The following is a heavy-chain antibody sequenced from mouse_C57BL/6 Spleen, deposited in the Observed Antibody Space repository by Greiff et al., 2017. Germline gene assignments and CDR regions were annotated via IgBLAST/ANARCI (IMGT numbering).Heavy chain of an antibody. V-gene: IGHV1-62-2*01. J-gene: IGHJ3*01. D-gene: IGHD2-4*01. Sequence: QVQLQQSGAELVKPGASVKLSCKASGYTFTEYTIHWVKQRPGQGLEWIGWFYPGSGSIKYNEKFKDKATLTAAKSSSTVYMELSRLTSEDSAVYFGARHESFYYDCDGRLTYWGQGTLVTVSA. CDR2: FYPGSGSI. CDR1: GYTFTEYT. CDR3: ARHESFYYDCDGRLTY.